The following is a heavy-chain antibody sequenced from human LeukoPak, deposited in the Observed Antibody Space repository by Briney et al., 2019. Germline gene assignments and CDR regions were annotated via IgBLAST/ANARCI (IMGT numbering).Heavy chain of an antibody. D-gene: IGHD5-18*01. Sequence: GRSLRLSCAASGFTFSGSGIHWVRQASGKGLEWIGRIRTKTNNYATAYAASVKGRFSLSRDDSKNTAYLQMNSLKTEDTAVYYCARLTAQVDYWGLGTLVTVSS. CDR3: ARLTAQVDY. CDR2: IRTKTNNYAT. J-gene: IGHJ4*02. CDR1: GFTFSGSG. V-gene: IGHV3-73*01.